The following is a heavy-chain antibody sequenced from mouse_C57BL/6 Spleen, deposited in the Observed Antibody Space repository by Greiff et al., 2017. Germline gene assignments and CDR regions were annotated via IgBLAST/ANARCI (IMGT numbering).Heavy chain of an antibody. CDR2: IYPGSGST. Sequence: QVQLQQPGAELVKPGASVKMSCKASGYTFTSYWLTWVKQRPGQGLEWIGDIYPGSGSTNYNEKFKSKATLTGDTSSSTAYMQLSSLTSEDSAVYYCARSALRAFAYWGQGTLVTVSA. V-gene: IGHV1-55*01. CDR1: GYTFTSYW. J-gene: IGHJ3*01. D-gene: IGHD3-1*01. CDR3: ARSALRAFAY.